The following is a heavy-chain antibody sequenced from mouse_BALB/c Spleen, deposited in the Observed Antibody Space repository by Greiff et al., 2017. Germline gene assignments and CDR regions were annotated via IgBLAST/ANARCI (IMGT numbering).Heavy chain of an antibody. J-gene: IGHJ3*01. D-gene: IGHD2-1*01. CDR1: GYSFTGYL. Sequence: VQLQQSGPELVKPGASVKISCKASGYSFTGYLMNWVKQSHGKSLEWIGRINPYNGDTFYNQKFKGKATLTVDKSSSTAHMELLSLTSEDSAVYYCGRAYGNYLAWFAYWGQGTLVTVSA. CDR2: INPYNGDT. V-gene: IGHV1-37*01. CDR3: GRAYGNYLAWFAY.